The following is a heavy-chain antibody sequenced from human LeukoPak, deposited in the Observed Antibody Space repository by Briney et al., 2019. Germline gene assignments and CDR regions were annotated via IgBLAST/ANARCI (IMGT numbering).Heavy chain of an antibody. Sequence: GESLKISCKASGYTFTDYWIGWVRQMPGRGLEWMGFFYPGDSDTRYRPSFQGQVTISADKSISTAYLQWSSLKASDTAMYYCARQGSHDYPWGQGTLVTVSS. D-gene: IGHD4/OR15-4a*01. CDR1: GYTFTDYW. J-gene: IGHJ5*02. CDR2: FYPGDSDT. CDR3: ARQGSHDYP. V-gene: IGHV5-51*01.